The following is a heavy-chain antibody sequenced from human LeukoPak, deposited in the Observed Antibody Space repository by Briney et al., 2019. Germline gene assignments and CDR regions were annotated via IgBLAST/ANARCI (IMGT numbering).Heavy chain of an antibody. J-gene: IGHJ3*01. V-gene: IGHV3-23*01. CDR3: AKDTEPLNYYYDTPPH. CDR2: ISGRGGRT. D-gene: IGHD3-22*01. Sequence: GGSLRLSCAASGFTFSSYSMNWVRQGPGKGREGVAAISGRGGRTYYADSVTGRFTISRDNSKNTLYLQMNSLRAEDTAVYYCAKDTEPLNYYYDTPPHWGQGTMVTVSS. CDR1: GFTFSSYS.